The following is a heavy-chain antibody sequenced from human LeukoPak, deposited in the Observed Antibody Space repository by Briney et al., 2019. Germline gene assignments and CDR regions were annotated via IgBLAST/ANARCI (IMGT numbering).Heavy chain of an antibody. D-gene: IGHD5-12*01. J-gene: IGHJ6*03. V-gene: IGHV1-69*05. CDR1: GGTFSSYA. CDR2: IIPIFGTA. CDR3: AREVRGYRGYAVAEYYYMDV. Sequence: SVKVSCKASGGTFSSYAISWVRQAPGQGLEWMGGIIPIFGTANYAQKLQGRVTITTDESTSTAYMELSSLRSEDTAVYYCAREVRGYRGYAVAEYYYMDVWGKGTTVTVSS.